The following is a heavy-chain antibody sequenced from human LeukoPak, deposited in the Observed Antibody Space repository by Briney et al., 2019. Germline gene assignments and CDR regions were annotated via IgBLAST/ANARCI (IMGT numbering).Heavy chain of an antibody. V-gene: IGHV1-24*01. CDR1: GYTLTELS. Sequence: ASVKVSCKVSGYTLTELSMHWVRQAPGKGLEWMGGFDPEDGETIYAQKFQGRVTMTEDTSTDTAYMELSSLRSEDTAVYSCATGRAIAVAGWFDPWGQGTLVTVSS. J-gene: IGHJ5*02. CDR3: ATGRAIAVAGWFDP. D-gene: IGHD6-19*01. CDR2: FDPEDGET.